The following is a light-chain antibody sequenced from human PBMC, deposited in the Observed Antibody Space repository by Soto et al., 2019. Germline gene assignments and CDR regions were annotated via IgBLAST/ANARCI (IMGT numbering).Light chain of an antibody. Sequence: DIQMTQSPSSLSASVGDRVTITCRASQDINNYLAWFQQQPGKAPKSLIYGSSTLQSGVPSRFSCSGSRTDFTLTICSLQPEDCTTYYCQRYESYPSTSGPGTKVDIK. CDR2: GSS. J-gene: IGKJ3*01. V-gene: IGKV1-16*01. CDR3: QRYESYPST. CDR1: QDINNY.